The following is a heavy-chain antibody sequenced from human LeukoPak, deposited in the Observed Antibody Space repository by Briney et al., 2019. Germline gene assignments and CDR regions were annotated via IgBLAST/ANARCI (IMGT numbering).Heavy chain of an antibody. D-gene: IGHD3-9*01. V-gene: IGHV4-59*01. CDR1: GGSISSYY. CDR2: IHYSGST. Sequence: PSETLSLTCTVSGGSISSYYWSWIRQPPGKGLEWIGYIHYSGSTNYNPSLKSRVTISVDTSKNQFSLKLSSVTAADTAVYYCARASEYYDILTGYYWSWDFDYWGQGTLVTVSS. CDR3: ARASEYYDILTGYYWSWDFDY. J-gene: IGHJ4*02.